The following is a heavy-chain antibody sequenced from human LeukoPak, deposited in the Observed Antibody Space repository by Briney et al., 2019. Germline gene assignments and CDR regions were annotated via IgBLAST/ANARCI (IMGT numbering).Heavy chain of an antibody. CDR3: ERGPVWGSYSHHDY. D-gene: IGHD3-16*01. J-gene: IGHJ4*02. CDR2: IIGDGSST. V-gene: IGHV3-74*01. CDR1: GFTFSRHW. Sequence: GWSLRLSCAASGFTFSRHWMHWVRQAPGKGLVWVARIIGDGSSTSYADSVKGRFTISRDNPKNTLYLQVNSLRAEDTAVYYCERGPVWGSYSHHDYWGQGILVTVSS.